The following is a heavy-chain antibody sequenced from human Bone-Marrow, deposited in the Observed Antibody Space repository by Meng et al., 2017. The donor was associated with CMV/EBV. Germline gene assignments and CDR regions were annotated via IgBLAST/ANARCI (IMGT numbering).Heavy chain of an antibody. D-gene: IGHD2-2*01. CDR1: GYTFTGYY. J-gene: IGHJ6*02. V-gene: IGHV1-2*02. CDR3: ARDSIVVPAIVYYYYGMDV. CDR2: INPNSGGT. Sequence: ASVKVSCKASGYTFTGYYTNWVRQAPGQGLEWMGWINPNSGGTNYAQKFQGRVTMTRDTSISTAYMELSRLRSDDTAVYYCARDSIVVPAIVYYYYGMDVWGQGTTVTVSS.